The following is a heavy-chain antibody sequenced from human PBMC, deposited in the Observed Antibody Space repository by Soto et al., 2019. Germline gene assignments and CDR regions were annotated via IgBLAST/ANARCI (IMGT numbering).Heavy chain of an antibody. D-gene: IGHD4-17*01. CDR3: ARGLDYVAFN. CDR1: GGSFSGYY. CDR2: INHSGST. J-gene: IGHJ1*01. V-gene: IGHV4-34*01. Sequence: QVQLQQWGAGLLKPSETLSLTCAVYGGSFSGYYWSWIRQPPGKGLEWIGEINHSGSTNYNPSLKSRVTISVDTFKNQFSLKLSSVTAADTAVYYCARGLDYVAFNWGQGTLVTVSS.